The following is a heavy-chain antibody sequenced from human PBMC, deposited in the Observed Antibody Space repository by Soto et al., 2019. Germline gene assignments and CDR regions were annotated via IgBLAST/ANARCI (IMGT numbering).Heavy chain of an antibody. CDR3: AKNRHTHNAFDF. CDR2: IGGSGRST. J-gene: IGHJ4*02. V-gene: IGHV3-23*01. D-gene: IGHD1-1*01. CDR1: GFTFSRDA. Sequence: GGSLRLSCAASGFTASGFTFSRDAMNWVRQAPGKGLEWTSSIGGSGRSTYYADSVKGRFTISRDNSKNTLYLQMSSLRAEDTAIYYCAKNRHTHNAFDFWGQGTRVTVSS.